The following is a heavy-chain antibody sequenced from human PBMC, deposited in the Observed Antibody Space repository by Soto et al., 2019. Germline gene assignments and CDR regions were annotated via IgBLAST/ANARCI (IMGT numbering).Heavy chain of an antibody. CDR1: GFTFSSYG. D-gene: IGHD3-22*01. CDR3: AKDNYDSSGYYLKRPRDY. Sequence: GGSLRLSCAASGFTFSSYGMHWVRQAPGKGLEWVAVISYDGSNKYYADSVKGRFTISRDNSKNTLYLQMNSLRAEDTAVYYCAKDNYDSSGYYLKRPRDYWGQGTLGTVSS. V-gene: IGHV3-30*18. CDR2: ISYDGSNK. J-gene: IGHJ4*02.